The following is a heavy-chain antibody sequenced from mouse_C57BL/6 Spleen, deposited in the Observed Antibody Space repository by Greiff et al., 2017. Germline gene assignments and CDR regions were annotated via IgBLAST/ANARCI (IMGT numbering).Heavy chain of an antibody. J-gene: IGHJ3*01. CDR1: GYTFTSYW. CDR3: ARSDYGSPLAY. CDR2: IDPSDSYT. D-gene: IGHD1-1*01. V-gene: IGHV1-69*01. Sequence: QVQLQQSGAELVMPGASVKLSCKAPGYTFTSYWMHWVKQRPGQGLEWIGEIDPSDSYTTFNQKFKGKSTLTVDKSSSTAYMQLSSLTSEDSAVYYCARSDYGSPLAYWGQGTLVTVSA.